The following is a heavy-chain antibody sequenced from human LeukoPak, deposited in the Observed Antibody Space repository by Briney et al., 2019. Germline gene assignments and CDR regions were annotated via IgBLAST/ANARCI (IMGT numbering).Heavy chain of an antibody. CDR3: ARDPRRQSRITNPDY. Sequence: GGSLRLSCAASGFTFSSYAMHWVRQAPGKGLEWVAVISYDGSNKYYADSVKGRITISRDNSKNTLYLQMNSLRAEDTAVYYCARDPRRQSRITNPDYWGQGTLVTVSS. CDR2: ISYDGSNK. V-gene: IGHV3-30-3*01. D-gene: IGHD3-10*01. CDR1: GFTFSSYA. J-gene: IGHJ4*02.